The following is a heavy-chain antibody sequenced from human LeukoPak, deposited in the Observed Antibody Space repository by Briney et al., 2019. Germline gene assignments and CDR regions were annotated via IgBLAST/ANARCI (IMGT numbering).Heavy chain of an antibody. CDR1: GFTFSNYG. D-gene: IGHD5-12*01. CDR2: IRYDGTNE. CDR3: ARGPSGYHNT. Sequence: GGSLRLSCAASGFTFSNYGMHWVRQAPGKGLEWVAFIRYDGTNEYYADSVKGRFTISRDTSKNTLYLQMNSLRAEDTAVYCCARGPSGYHNTGGQGTLVTVSS. V-gene: IGHV3-30*02. J-gene: IGHJ4*02.